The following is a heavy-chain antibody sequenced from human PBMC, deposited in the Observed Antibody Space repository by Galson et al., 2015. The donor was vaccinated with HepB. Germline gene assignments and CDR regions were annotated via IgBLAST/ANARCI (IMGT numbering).Heavy chain of an antibody. D-gene: IGHD2-21*02. CDR3: ARDMVTAIRRWGYFQH. V-gene: IGHV3-30-3*01. Sequence: SLRLSCAASGFTFSSYAMHWVRQAPGKGLEWVAVISYDGSNKYYADSVKGRFTISRDNSKNTLYLQMNSLRAEDTAVYYCARDMVTAIRRWGYFQHWGQGTLVTVSS. CDR2: ISYDGSNK. CDR1: GFTFSSYA. J-gene: IGHJ1*01.